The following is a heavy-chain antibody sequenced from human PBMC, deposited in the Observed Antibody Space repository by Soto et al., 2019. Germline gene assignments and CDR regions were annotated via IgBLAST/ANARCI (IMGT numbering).Heavy chain of an antibody. CDR2: IIPIFGTA. Sequence: QVQLVQSGAEVKKPGSSVKVSCKASGGTFSSYAISWVRQAPGQGLEWMGGIIPIFGTANYAQKFQGRVTITADESTSTAYMELSSLRSEDTAGYYCARDTVVVVAAPDYYYGMDVWGQGTTVTVSS. V-gene: IGHV1-69*12. J-gene: IGHJ6*02. CDR1: GGTFSSYA. CDR3: ARDTVVVVAAPDYYYGMDV. D-gene: IGHD2-15*01.